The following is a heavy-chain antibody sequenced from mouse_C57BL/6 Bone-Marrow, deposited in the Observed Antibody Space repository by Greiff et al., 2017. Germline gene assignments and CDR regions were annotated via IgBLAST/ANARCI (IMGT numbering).Heavy chain of an antibody. Sequence: VQLQQSGAELVRPGASVKLSCTASGFNIKDDYMHWVKQRPEQGLEWIGWIDPENGDTEYASKFPGQATITEDTSSNTAYLQLSSLTSEDTADYYCTPGVHYWGRGTAPTVSS. CDR3: TPGVHY. CDR2: IDPENGDT. CDR1: GFNIKDDY. J-gene: IGHJ2*01. V-gene: IGHV14-4*01.